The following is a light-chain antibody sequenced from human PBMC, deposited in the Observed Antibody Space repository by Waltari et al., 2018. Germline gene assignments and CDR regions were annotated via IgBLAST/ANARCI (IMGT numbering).Light chain of an antibody. CDR3: QERGRT. V-gene: IGKV3-15*01. J-gene: IGKJ1*01. Sequence: IVMTQSPATLSVSPGEGATLSCKASQSLSSNLAWYQQKPGKLPRILSYGASTRATGIPARFSGSGSGTEFTLTISSLQAEDFAVYYCQERGRTFGQGTKVEIK. CDR1: QSLSSN. CDR2: GAS.